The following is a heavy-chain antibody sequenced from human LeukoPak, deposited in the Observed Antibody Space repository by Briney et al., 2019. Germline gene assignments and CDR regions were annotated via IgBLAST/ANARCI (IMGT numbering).Heavy chain of an antibody. Sequence: GGSLRLSCSASGFTFKSYAMHWVRQAPGKGLEWVAVISYDGSNKYYADSVKGRFTISRDNSKNTLYLQMNSLRAEDTAVYYCARLYCSSTSCPAWFDYWGQGTLVTVSS. CDR1: GFTFKSYA. V-gene: IGHV3-30-3*01. D-gene: IGHD2-2*01. CDR2: ISYDGSNK. CDR3: ARLYCSSTSCPAWFDY. J-gene: IGHJ4*02.